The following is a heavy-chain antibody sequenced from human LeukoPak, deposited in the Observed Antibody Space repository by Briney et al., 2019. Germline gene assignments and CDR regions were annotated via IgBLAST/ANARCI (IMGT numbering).Heavy chain of an antibody. CDR3: AREGAGIMVRGVILDY. V-gene: IGHV3-48*03. J-gene: IGHJ4*02. CDR1: GFTFSNYE. Sequence: GGSLRLSCAASGFTFSNYEMNWVRQAPGKGLEWLSYISSSGSTIYYADSVKGRFTVSRDNAKNSLYLQMNSLGAEDMTLYYCAREGAGIMVRGVILDYWGQGALVIVSS. CDR2: ISSSGSTI. D-gene: IGHD3-10*01.